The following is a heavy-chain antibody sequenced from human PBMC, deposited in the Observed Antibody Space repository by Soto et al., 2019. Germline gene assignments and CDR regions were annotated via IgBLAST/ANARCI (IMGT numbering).Heavy chain of an antibody. V-gene: IGHV1-2*04. CDR3: ARDGGGGYCSGGSCYYYYYMDV. D-gene: IGHD2-15*01. J-gene: IGHJ6*03. Sequence: QVQLVQSGAEVKKPGASVKVSCKASGYTFTGYYMHWVRQAPGQGLEWMGWINPNSGGTNYAQKFQGWVTMTRDTSISTAYMALSRLRSDDTAVYYCARDGGGGYCSGGSCYYYYYMDVWGKGTTVTVSS. CDR1: GYTFTGYY. CDR2: INPNSGGT.